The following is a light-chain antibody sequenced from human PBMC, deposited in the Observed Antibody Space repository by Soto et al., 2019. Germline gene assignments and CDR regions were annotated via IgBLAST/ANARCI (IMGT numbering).Light chain of an antibody. Sequence: QSALTQSPSASGSPGQSVTISCTGNSSDIGGYNSVSWYQQHPGKAPKVMIYDVIKQPSGVPDRFSGSKSGNTASLTVSALQAEDEADYYCSSDTDRNNLVFGTGTKVTVL. V-gene: IGLV2-8*01. J-gene: IGLJ1*01. CDR1: SSDIGGYNS. CDR3: SSDTDRNNLV. CDR2: DVI.